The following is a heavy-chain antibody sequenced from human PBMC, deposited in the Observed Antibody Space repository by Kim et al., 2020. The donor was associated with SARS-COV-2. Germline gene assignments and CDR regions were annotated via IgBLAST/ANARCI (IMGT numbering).Heavy chain of an antibody. D-gene: IGHD6-13*01. Sequence: YNPSLKNRVTISVDTSKNQFSLKLSSVTAADTAVYYCARDSSSDDAFDIWGQGTMVTVSS. J-gene: IGHJ3*02. V-gene: IGHV4-59*01. CDR3: ARDSSSDDAFDI.